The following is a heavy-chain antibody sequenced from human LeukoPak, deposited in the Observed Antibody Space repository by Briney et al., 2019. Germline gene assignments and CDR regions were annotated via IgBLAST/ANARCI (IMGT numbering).Heavy chain of an antibody. D-gene: IGHD6-13*01. V-gene: IGHV1-24*01. CDR3: ARAVGQYSSSWRGGDY. CDR2: FDPEDGET. CDR1: GYTLTELS. Sequence: ASVKVSCKVSGYTLTELSMHWVRQAPGKGLEWMGGFDPEDGETIYAQKFQGRVTMTEDTSTDTAYMELSSLRSEDTAVYYCARAVGQYSSSWRGGDYWGQGTLVTVSS. J-gene: IGHJ4*02.